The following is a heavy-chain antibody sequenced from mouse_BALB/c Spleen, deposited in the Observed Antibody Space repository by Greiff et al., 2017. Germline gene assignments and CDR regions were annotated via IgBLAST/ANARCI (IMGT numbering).Heavy chain of an antibody. CDR2: IDPENGDT. Sequence: EVQLQQSGAELVRSGASVKLSCTASGFNIKDYYMHWVKQRPEQGLEWIGWIDPENGDTEYAPKFQGKATMTADTSSNTAYLQLSSLTSEDTAVYYCLISTMITTRAWFAYWGQGTLVTVSA. CDR3: LISTMITTRAWFAY. V-gene: IGHV14-4*02. D-gene: IGHD2-4*01. J-gene: IGHJ3*01. CDR1: GFNIKDYY.